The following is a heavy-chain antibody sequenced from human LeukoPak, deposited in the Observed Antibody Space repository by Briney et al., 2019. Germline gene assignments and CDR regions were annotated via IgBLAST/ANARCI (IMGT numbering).Heavy chain of an antibody. D-gene: IGHD3-10*01. CDR2: ISCSSSYI. V-gene: IGHV3-21*01. CDR1: GFTFSSYS. Sequence: PGGSLRLSCAASGFTFSSYSMNWVRQAPGKGLEWVSSISCSSSYIYYADSVKGRFTISRDNAKNSLYLQMNSLRAEDTAVYYCARDAITMVRGVISPWGQGTLVTVSP. CDR3: ARDAITMVRGVISP. J-gene: IGHJ5*02.